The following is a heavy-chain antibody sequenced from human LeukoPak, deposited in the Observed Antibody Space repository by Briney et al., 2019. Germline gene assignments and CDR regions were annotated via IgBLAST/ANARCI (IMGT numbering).Heavy chain of an antibody. CDR2: ISSSGSTI. D-gene: IGHD1-7*01. Sequence: GGSLTLACAASECTFSSYKINWVGQPPGKGLEWVSYISSSGSTIYYADSVKGRFTISRDNAKNSLYLQMNSLRAEDTAVYYCARNYRGGDYWGQGTLVTVSS. V-gene: IGHV3-48*03. CDR1: ECTFSSYK. CDR3: ARNYRGGDY. J-gene: IGHJ4*02.